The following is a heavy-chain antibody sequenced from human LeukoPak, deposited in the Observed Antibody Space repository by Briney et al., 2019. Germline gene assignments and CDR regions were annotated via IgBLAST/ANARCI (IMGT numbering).Heavy chain of an antibody. CDR2: ISSNGGST. J-gene: IGHJ4*02. Sequence: PGRSLRLSCAASGFTFSSYAMHWVRQAPGKGLEYVSAISSNGGSTYYANSVKGRFTISRDNSKNTLYLQMGSLRAEDMAVYYCARGQRFGSGWTSEYYFDYWGQGTLVTVSS. D-gene: IGHD6-19*01. V-gene: IGHV3-64*01. CDR3: ARGQRFGSGWTSEYYFDY. CDR1: GFTFSSYA.